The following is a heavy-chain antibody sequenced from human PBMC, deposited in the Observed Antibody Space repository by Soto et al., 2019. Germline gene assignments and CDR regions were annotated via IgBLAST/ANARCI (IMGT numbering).Heavy chain of an antibody. D-gene: IGHD6-13*01. CDR3: ARHSDKYVSSWYGLGY. J-gene: IGHJ4*02. V-gene: IGHV4-39*01. CDR2: ISHSGTT. Sequence: QLQLQESGPGLVKPSEPLSLTCTVSGDSFTIDSYYWAWIRQPPGKGLEWLGTISHSGTTFHNPSLKSRLTMSVDTSKNQFSLNLSSGTAADTALYYCARHSDKYVSSWYGLGYWGQGTLVTVSS. CDR1: GDSFTIDSYY.